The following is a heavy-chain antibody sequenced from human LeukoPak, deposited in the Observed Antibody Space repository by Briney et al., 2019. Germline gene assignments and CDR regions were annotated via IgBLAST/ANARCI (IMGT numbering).Heavy chain of an antibody. V-gene: IGHV3-43*02. CDR1: GFTFSTYA. Sequence: GGSLRLSCAASGFTFSTYAVNWVRQAPGKGLEWVSTISGSGDSTYYADSVKGRFTISRDNSKNSLYLQMNSLRTEDTALYYCAKDMLSRYYDFWSGYYTGIDYWGQGTLVTVSS. J-gene: IGHJ4*02. D-gene: IGHD3-3*01. CDR2: ISGSGDST. CDR3: AKDMLSRYYDFWSGYYTGIDY.